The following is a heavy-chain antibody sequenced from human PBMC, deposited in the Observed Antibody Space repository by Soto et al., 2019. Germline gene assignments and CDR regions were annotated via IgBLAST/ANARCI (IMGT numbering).Heavy chain of an antibody. CDR2: IYASGST. J-gene: IGHJ6*02. D-gene: IGHD2-2*01. CDR3: TRDVYGSTTSGYYYYAMDV. V-gene: IGHV4-4*07. Sequence: PSQTLSLTCTVWGGSISSYYSSWIRQPAGKGLECIGRIYASGSTNYNPSLKSRVTMSVDTSKNQVSLRLTSVTAADTAVYYCTRDVYGSTTSGYYYYAMDVWGQGTTVTVSS. CDR1: GGSISSYY.